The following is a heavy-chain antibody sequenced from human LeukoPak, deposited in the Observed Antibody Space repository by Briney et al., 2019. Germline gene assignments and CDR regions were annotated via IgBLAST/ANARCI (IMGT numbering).Heavy chain of an antibody. CDR2: SGDYT. J-gene: IGHJ4*02. V-gene: IGHV3-23*01. Sequence: SGDYTLYAASVKGRFTISRDNSRSTLYLQMNSLRAEDTAVYYCAKDRTLKRFPLYFDYWGQGTLVTVSS. D-gene: IGHD2/OR15-2a*01. CDR3: AKDRTLKRFPLYFDY.